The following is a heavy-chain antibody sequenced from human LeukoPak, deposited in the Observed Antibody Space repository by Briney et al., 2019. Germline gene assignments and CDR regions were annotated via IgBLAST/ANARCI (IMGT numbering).Heavy chain of an antibody. Sequence: SETLSLTCTVSGGSISSGDYYWSWIRQPPGKGLEWIGYIYYSGSTNYNPSLKSRVTISVDTSKNQFSLKLSSVTAADTAVYYCAREGGYSYGIIDYWGQGTLVTVSS. CDR2: IYYSGST. D-gene: IGHD5-18*01. V-gene: IGHV4-61*08. CDR3: AREGGYSYGIIDY. CDR1: GGSISSGDYY. J-gene: IGHJ4*02.